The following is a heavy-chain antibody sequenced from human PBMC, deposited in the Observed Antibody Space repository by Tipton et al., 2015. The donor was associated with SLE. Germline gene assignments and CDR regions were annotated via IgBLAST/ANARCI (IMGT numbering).Heavy chain of an antibody. CDR1: GFTFRNAR. V-gene: IGHV3-15*01. J-gene: IGHJ4*02. D-gene: IGHD3-10*01. Sequence: SLRLSCAASGFTFRNARMTWVRQPPGKGLEWVGRIKSNTDGGTADYATNVKGRFTISRQDSKNALYLQMNSLKTEDTAMYYCYTRQYSGPGTYTLVDFWGQGTMVTVSS. CDR3: YTRQYSGPGTYTLVDF. CDR2: IKSNTDGGTA.